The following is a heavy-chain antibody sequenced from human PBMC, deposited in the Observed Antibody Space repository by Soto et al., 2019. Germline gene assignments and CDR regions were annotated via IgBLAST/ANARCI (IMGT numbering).Heavy chain of an antibody. D-gene: IGHD2-21*01. J-gene: IGHJ4*02. CDR3: ARPKYGETYFDS. V-gene: IGHV1-69*13. CDR1: GGTFSSYA. CDR2: IIPIFATT. Sequence: SVKVSCKASGGTFSSYAISWVRQAPGQGLEWMGGIIPIFATTNYAQKFQGRVTITADESTSTAYMELSSLRSEDTAVYYCARPKYGETYFDSWGQGTVVTGSS.